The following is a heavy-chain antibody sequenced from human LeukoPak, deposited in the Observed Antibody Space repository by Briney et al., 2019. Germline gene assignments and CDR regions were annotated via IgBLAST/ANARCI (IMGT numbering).Heavy chain of an antibody. V-gene: IGHV3-30*18. CDR1: GFTFSSYG. CDR3: AKGKSSGWYDYYYMDV. Sequence: GGSLRLSCEGSGFTFSSYGIHWVLQAPGNGLEWMAVISYDGSNKYYADSVKGRFTISRDNSKNTLYLQMNSLRAEDTAVYYCAKGKSSGWYDYYYMDVWGKGTTVTVSS. D-gene: IGHD6-19*01. J-gene: IGHJ6*03. CDR2: ISYDGSNK.